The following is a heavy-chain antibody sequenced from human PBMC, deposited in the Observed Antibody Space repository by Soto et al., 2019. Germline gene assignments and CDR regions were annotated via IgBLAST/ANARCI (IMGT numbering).Heavy chain of an antibody. CDR2: IKFDGGIT. V-gene: IGHV3-74*01. J-gene: IGHJ6*02. Sequence: PGGSLRLSCGASGLTFSDYWMHWVRQAPGKGLVWVSRIKFDGGITSHADSVKGRFTISRDNARNTVHLQMNSLRAEDTGVYYCARGLRNYYGVDVWGQGTTVTVSS. CDR1: GLTFSDYW. D-gene: IGHD4-17*01. CDR3: ARGLRNYYGVDV.